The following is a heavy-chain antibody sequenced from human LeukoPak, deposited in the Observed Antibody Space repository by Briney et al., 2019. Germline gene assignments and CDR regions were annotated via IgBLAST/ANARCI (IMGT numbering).Heavy chain of an antibody. Sequence: ASVKVSCKASGYTFTKYYMHWVRQAPGQGLEWMGIINPSGGSTSYAQKFQGRVTMTRDTSTSRVYMEVSSLRSEDTAVYYCARDSNSGAFDIWCQGTMVTVSS. J-gene: IGHJ3*02. V-gene: IGHV1-46*01. D-gene: IGHD6-6*01. CDR2: INPSGGST. CDR3: ARDSNSGAFDI. CDR1: GYTFTKYY.